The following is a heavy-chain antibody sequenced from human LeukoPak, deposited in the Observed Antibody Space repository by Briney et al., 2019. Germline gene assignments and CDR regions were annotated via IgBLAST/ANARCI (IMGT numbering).Heavy chain of an antibody. J-gene: IGHJ4*02. CDR2: IYYSGST. D-gene: IGHD2-15*01. CDR1: GGSISSGGYY. V-gene: IGHV4-31*03. Sequence: SETLSLTCTVSGGSISSGGYYWSWIRQHPGKGLEWIGYIYYSGSTYYNPSLKSRVTISVDTSKNQFSLKLSSVTAADTAVYYCAQTPYCSGGNCYYYYLDYWGQGTLVTVSS. CDR3: AQTPYCSGGNCYYYYLDY.